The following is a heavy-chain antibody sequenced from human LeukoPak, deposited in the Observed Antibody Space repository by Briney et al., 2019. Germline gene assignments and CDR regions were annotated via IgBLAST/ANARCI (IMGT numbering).Heavy chain of an antibody. Sequence: SETLSLTCTVSGGSISSSYWSWVRQPPGKGLEWIGYIYYTGTTTYNPSLESRVTISVDRSKNQFSLKLSSVTAADTAVYYCAGDSSWLVTWGLGTLVTVSS. D-gene: IGHD6-13*01. J-gene: IGHJ5*02. V-gene: IGHV4-59*01. CDR3: AGDSSWLVT. CDR1: GGSISSSY. CDR2: IYYTGTT.